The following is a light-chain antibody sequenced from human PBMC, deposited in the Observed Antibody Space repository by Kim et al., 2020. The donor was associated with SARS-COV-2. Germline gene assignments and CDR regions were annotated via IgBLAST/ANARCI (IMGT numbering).Light chain of an antibody. CDR2: SNN. Sequence: GQRVTIDCSGSSANIGSNTVNWYQQRPGTATKLLIYSNNQRPSGVPDRLSGSESGISDSLAISGLQSEDEADYYCAAWDDSLNGYVFGTGTKVTVL. V-gene: IGLV1-44*01. CDR1: SANIGSNT. J-gene: IGLJ1*01. CDR3: AAWDDSLNGYV.